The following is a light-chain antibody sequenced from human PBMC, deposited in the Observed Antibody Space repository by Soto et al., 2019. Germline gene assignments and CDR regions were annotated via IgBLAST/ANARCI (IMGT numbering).Light chain of an antibody. CDR1: QSVSSY. Sequence: DIVLTQSPATLPLSPGETATVSCRASQSVSSYLAWFQQKPGQAPRLLIYDTSNRATGIPPRFSGSGSGSDFTLTISSLEPEDFAVYYCQQRSNWLLTFGGGTKVDIK. CDR3: QQRSNWLLT. J-gene: IGKJ4*01. CDR2: DTS. V-gene: IGKV3-11*01.